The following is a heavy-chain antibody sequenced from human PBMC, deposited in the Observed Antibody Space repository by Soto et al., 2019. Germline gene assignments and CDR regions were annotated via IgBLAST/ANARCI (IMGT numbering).Heavy chain of an antibody. V-gene: IGHV1-2*02. CDR2: INPNSGGT. J-gene: IGHJ4*02. Sequence: WASVKVSCKASGYTFTGYYMHWVRQAPGQGLEWMGWINPNSGGTNYAQKFQGRVTMTRDTSISTAYMELSRLRSDDTAVYYCARVRDGYNQWTWADYCGQGTLVIVSA. D-gene: IGHD5-12*01. CDR3: ARVRDGYNQWTWADY. CDR1: GYTFTGYY.